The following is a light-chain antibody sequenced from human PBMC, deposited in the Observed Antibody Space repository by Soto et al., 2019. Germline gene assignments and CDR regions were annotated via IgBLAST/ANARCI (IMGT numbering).Light chain of an antibody. CDR3: ETWNSNVWV. J-gene: IGLJ3*02. V-gene: IGLV4-60*02. CDR2: LEGRGSY. CDR1: SGHSSYI. Sequence: QSALTQSSSASASLGSSVKLTCTLSSGHSSYIIAWHQQQPGKAPRYLMKLEGRGSYNKGSGVPDRFSGSSSGADRYLTISNLQFEDEADYYCETWNSNVWVFGGGTKVTVL.